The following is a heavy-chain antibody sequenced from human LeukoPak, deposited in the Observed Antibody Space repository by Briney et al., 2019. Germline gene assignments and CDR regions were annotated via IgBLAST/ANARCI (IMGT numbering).Heavy chain of an antibody. CDR3: ARDRAALQDWVEFDP. J-gene: IGHJ5*02. D-gene: IGHD3/OR15-3a*01. Sequence: GGSLRLSCAASGFTLSDYYMSWIRQAPGKGLEWVGLIRDSGEAFYADFVRGRFAISRDESENTLYLQMNSLRVEDTAVYFCARDRAALQDWVEFDPWGQGTPVIVSS. CDR1: GFTLSDYY. CDR2: IRDSGEA. V-gene: IGHV3-66*03.